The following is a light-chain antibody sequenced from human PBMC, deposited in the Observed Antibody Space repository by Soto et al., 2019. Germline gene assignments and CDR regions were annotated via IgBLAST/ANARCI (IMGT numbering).Light chain of an antibody. Sequence: DIQMTQSPSSLSASVGDRVTITCRASQSISSYLNWYQQKPGKAPELLIYAASSLQSGVLSRFSCRGSGTDFTLTLSSLQPEDFETYYCQQSYSTFGQGTRLEIK. CDR1: QSISSY. J-gene: IGKJ5*01. V-gene: IGKV1-39*01. CDR2: AAS. CDR3: QQSYST.